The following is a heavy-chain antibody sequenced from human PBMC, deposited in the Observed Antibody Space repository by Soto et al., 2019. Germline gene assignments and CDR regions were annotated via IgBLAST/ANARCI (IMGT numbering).Heavy chain of an antibody. CDR3: ARRSPTYGMDV. V-gene: IGHV4-34*01. J-gene: IGHJ6*02. Sequence: QVQLQQWGAGLLKPSETLSLTCGVSGGSFSGYYWSWMRQPPGKGLEWIGEVNHSGSTKYEPSLRSRVTISLDTSENKFSLKLSSVTAADTAVYYCARRSPTYGMDVWGQGTTVTVSS. CDR1: GGSFSGYY. CDR2: VNHSGST.